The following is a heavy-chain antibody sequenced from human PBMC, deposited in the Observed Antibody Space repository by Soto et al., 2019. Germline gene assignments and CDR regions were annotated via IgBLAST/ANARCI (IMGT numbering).Heavy chain of an antibody. V-gene: IGHV1-3*01. J-gene: IGHJ4*02. CDR1: GYTFTNYG. CDR3: VRGGQLLAFFDY. D-gene: IGHD1-26*01. CDR2: INAGNGDT. Sequence: ASVKVSCKASGYTFTNYGISWVRQAPGQRLEWMGRINAGNGDTRYSQNFQGRVTITRDTSASIVYMELGSLTSEDTAVYYCVRGGQLLAFFDYWGQGTLVTVSS.